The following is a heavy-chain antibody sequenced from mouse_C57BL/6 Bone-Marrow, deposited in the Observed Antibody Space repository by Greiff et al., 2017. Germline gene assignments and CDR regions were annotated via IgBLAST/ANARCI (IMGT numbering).Heavy chain of an antibody. D-gene: IGHD2-3*01. CDR2: IYPGSGNT. J-gene: IGHJ2*01. V-gene: IGHV1-76*01. CDR3: ARDDGYFFEY. CDR1: GYTFPDHY. Sequence: VQLQPSWAEVVRPGASVKLSCKASGYTFPDHYINWVKQRPGQGLEWIARIYPGSGNTYYNEKFKGKATLTAEKSSNPAYMQLSSLTSEDSAVYFCARDDGYFFEYWGQGTTLTVSS.